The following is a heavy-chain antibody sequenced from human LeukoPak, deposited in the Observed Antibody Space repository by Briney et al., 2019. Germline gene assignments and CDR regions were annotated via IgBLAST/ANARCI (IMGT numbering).Heavy chain of an antibody. D-gene: IGHD1-26*01. CDR1: GFTFSGSA. CDR2: IRSKANSYAT. J-gene: IGHJ4*02. Sequence: GGSLKLSCAASGFTFSGSAMHWVRQASGKGLEWVGRIRSKANSYATAYAASVKGRFTISRDDSKNTAYLQMNSLKTEDTAVYYCTGTVGATGYWGQGTLVTVSS. V-gene: IGHV3-73*01. CDR3: TGTVGATGY.